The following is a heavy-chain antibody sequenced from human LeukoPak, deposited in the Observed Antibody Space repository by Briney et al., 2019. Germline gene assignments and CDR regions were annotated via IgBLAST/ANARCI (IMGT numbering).Heavy chain of an antibody. V-gene: IGHV1-2*02. J-gene: IGHJ4*02. CDR3: AREYYDSSGYYSYYFDY. D-gene: IGHD3-22*01. CDR2: ISPNSGGT. CDR1: GYTFTGYY. Sequence: GASVKVSCKASGYTFTGYYMHWVRQAPRQGLEWMGWISPNSGGTNYAQNFQGRVTMTRDTSISTAYMELSRLRSDDTAVYYCAREYYDSSGYYSYYFDYWGQGTLVTVSS.